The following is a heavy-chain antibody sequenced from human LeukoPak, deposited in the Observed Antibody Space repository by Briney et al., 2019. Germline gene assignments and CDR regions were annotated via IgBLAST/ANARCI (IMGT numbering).Heavy chain of an antibody. D-gene: IGHD3-10*01. J-gene: IGHJ4*02. Sequence: GGSLGLTCAASGFTFRNYVIHWVRQAPGKGLEWVAVTSSDLNVKLYADSVKGRFTISRDNSRSTLYLQMNSLRPEDTAIYYCAREGYYGSGSPPSLYFDYWGQGTLVTVSS. CDR3: AREGYYGSGSPPSLYFDY. CDR2: TSSDLNVK. V-gene: IGHV3-30-3*01. CDR1: GFTFRNYV.